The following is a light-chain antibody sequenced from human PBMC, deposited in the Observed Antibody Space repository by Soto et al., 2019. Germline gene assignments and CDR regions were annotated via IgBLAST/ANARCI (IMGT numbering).Light chain of an antibody. CDR1: QTVSIY. V-gene: IGKV1-39*01. CDR2: AAS. J-gene: IGKJ1*01. CDR3: QQTYSSPQT. Sequence: IQMTQSPSSLSASVADRVTITFRASQTVSIYLNWYRQKPGKAPELLIFAASDLQSGVPSRFSGSGSGTDFTLTISSLQPEDFATYYCQQTYSSPQTFGQGTKVAIK.